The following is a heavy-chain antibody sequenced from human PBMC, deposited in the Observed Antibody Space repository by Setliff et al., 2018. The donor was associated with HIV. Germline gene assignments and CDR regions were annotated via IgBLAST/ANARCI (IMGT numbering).Heavy chain of an antibody. CDR2: ISGDGGHAT. CDR1: GFTFKIFA. CDR3: AIDFPASAFYLSDAFLTNS. Sequence: TGGSLRLSCGASGFTFKIFAMNWVRQRQGQGFEWVSLISGDGGHATHYSDSVKGRFTISRDDSRNTLYLHMNNLRVDDTATYYCAIDFPASAFYLSDAFLTNSWGQGTLVTVSS. J-gene: IGHJ5*02. D-gene: IGHD3-16*01. V-gene: IGHV3-23*01.